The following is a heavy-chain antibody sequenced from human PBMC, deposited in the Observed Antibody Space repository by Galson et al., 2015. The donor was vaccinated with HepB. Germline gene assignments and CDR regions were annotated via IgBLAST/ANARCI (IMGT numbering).Heavy chain of an antibody. D-gene: IGHD2-21*02. CDR2: IWYDGSNK. CDR3: ARDFQPLLTRANWFDP. V-gene: IGHV3-33*01. Sequence: SLRLSCAASGFTFSSYGMHWVRQAPGKGLEWVAVIWYDGSNKYYADSVKGRFTISRDNSKNTLYLQMNSLRAEDTAVYYCARDFQPLLTRANWFDPWGQGTLVTVSS. CDR1: GFTFSSYG. J-gene: IGHJ5*02.